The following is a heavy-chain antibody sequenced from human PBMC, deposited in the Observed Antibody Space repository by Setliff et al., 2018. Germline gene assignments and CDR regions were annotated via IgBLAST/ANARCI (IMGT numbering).Heavy chain of an antibody. Sequence: LSLTCTVSGGSISSSSYYWGWIRQPPGKGLEWIGIIYYSGSTYYNPSLKSRVTISVDTSKNQFSMKLSSVTAADTAVYYCARQQQLVIGSTAYYYYGMDVWGQGTTVTVSS. J-gene: IGHJ6*02. V-gene: IGHV4-39*07. D-gene: IGHD6-13*01. CDR3: ARQQQLVIGSTAYYYYGMDV. CDR1: GGSISSSSYY. CDR2: IYYSGST.